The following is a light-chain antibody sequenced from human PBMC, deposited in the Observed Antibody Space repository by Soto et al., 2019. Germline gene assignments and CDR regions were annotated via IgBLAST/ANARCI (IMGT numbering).Light chain of an antibody. CDR1: TSNIGGTNY. J-gene: IGLJ2*01. Sequence: QSVLTQPPSASGTPGQRVFISCSGSTSNIGGTNYAYWYQQLPGAAPKLLMHSNNLRPSGVPERISGSKSVTSASLAISGLRSEDEAVYYCASWDDRLGAVIFGGGTKLTVL. CDR2: SNN. V-gene: IGLV1-47*02. CDR3: ASWDDRLGAVI.